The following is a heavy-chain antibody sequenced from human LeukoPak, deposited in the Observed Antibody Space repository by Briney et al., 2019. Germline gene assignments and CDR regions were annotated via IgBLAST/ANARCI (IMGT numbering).Heavy chain of an antibody. CDR3: AELGITMIGGV. J-gene: IGHJ6*04. D-gene: IGHD3-10*02. CDR1: GFIFNNYA. CDR2: ISSSGSTI. V-gene: IGHV3-48*03. Sequence: QPGGSLRLSCAASGFIFNNYAMSWVRQAPGKGLEGVSYISSSGSTIYYADSVKGRFTISRDHAKNSLYLEMNSLGSEDTAVYYFAELGITMIGGVWGKGTTVTISS.